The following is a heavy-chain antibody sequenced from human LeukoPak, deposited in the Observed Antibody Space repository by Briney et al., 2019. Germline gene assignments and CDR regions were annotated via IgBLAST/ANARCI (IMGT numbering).Heavy chain of an antibody. CDR3: ARSPTIAARPPDY. D-gene: IGHD6-6*01. V-gene: IGHV5-51*01. Sequence: GESLKISCKGSGYSFTSCWIGWVRQMPGKGLEWMGIIYPGDSDTRYNPSFQGQVTMSADKSINTAYLQWSSLKASDTAMYYCARSPTIAARPPDYWGQGTLVTVSS. CDR1: GYSFTSCW. J-gene: IGHJ4*02. CDR2: IYPGDSDT.